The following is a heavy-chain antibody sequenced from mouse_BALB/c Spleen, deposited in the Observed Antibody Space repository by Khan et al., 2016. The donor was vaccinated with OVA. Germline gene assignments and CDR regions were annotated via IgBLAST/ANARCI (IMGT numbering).Heavy chain of an antibody. V-gene: IGHV1-7*01. CDR1: GYTFINYW. CDR2: INPSTGYT. D-gene: IGHD1-1*01. CDR3: ARRGLRWDFDY. Sequence: QVQLKESGAELAKPGASVKMSCKASGYTFINYWILWVKQRPGQGLEWIGYINPSTGYTEYNQNFKDKATLTADKSSSIAYMQLSSLTSEDSAVYYCARRGLRWDFDYWGQGTTLTVSS. J-gene: IGHJ2*01.